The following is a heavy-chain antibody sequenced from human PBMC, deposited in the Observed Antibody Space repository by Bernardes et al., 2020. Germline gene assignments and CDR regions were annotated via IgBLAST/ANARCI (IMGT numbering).Heavy chain of an antibody. CDR3: ARESPASAKYCSSTSCYVYYYYYGMDV. Sequence: VKVSCKASGYTFTSYGISWVRQAPGQGLEWMGWISAYNGNTNYAQKLQGRVTMTTDTSTSTAYMELRSLRSDDTAVYYCARESPASAKYCSSTSCYVYYYYYGMDVWGQGTTVTVSS. CDR2: ISAYNGNT. CDR1: GYTFTSYG. D-gene: IGHD2-2*01. V-gene: IGHV1-18*01. J-gene: IGHJ6*02.